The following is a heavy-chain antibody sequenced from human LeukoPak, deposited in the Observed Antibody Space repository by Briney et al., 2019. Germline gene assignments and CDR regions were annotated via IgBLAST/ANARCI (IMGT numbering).Heavy chain of an antibody. CDR3: ARGATSYYYDSSGYYSGRLFDY. D-gene: IGHD3-22*01. CDR1: GGSISSYY. CDR2: IYTSGST. Sequence: PETLSLTCTVSGGSISSYYWSWIRQPAGKGLEWIGRIYTSGSTNYNPSLKSRVTISVDKSKNQFSLKLSSVTAADTAVYYCARGATSYYYDSSGYYSGRLFDYWGQGTLVTVSS. J-gene: IGHJ4*02. V-gene: IGHV4-4*07.